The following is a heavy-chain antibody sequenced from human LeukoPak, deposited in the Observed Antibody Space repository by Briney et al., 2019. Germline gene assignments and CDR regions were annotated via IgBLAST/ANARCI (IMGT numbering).Heavy chain of an antibody. CDR3: ARGFGDFDPRLDY. Sequence: GGSLRLSCAASGFTFNGHMMIWVRQAPGKGLEWVASISSESIHLRYADSVKGRFTISRDNAKELVFLQMSSLRVEDTAIYYCARGFGDFDPRLDYWGHGSVITVSS. V-gene: IGHV3-21*01. CDR2: ISSESIHL. J-gene: IGHJ4*01. CDR1: GFTFNGHM. D-gene: IGHD3-16*01.